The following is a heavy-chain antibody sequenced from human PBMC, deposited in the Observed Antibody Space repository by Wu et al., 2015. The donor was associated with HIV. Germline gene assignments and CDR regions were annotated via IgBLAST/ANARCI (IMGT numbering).Heavy chain of an antibody. D-gene: IGHD1-26*01. V-gene: IGHV1-69*12. J-gene: IGHJ3*02. CDR1: GGTFSTHA. CDR2: IIPIFTTS. CDR3: ARDGSWDGAFDI. Sequence: QVQLVQSGAEVKKPGSSVKVSCKASGGTFSTHAISWVRQAPGQGLEWMGGIIPIFTTSKYAQKFQGRVTITADESTSTAYMELSSLRSEDTAVYFCARDGSWDGAFDIWGQGTMVTVSS.